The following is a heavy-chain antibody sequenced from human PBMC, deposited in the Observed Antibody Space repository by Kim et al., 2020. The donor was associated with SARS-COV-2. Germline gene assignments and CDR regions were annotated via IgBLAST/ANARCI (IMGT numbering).Heavy chain of an antibody. D-gene: IGHD2-21*02. CDR3: AREERTVVTPSNYWFDP. V-gene: IGHV1-69*01. Sequence: FQGRVTITPDESTSTAYMELSSLRSEDTAVYYCAREERTVVTPSNYWFDPWGQGTLVTVSS. J-gene: IGHJ5*02.